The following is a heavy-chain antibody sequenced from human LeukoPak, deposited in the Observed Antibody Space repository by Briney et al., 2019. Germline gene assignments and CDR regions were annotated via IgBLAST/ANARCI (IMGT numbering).Heavy chain of an antibody. CDR3: ARKWYYDSRVVY. Sequence: SETLSLTCAVYGGSFSGYYWSWIRQPPGKGLEWIGEINHSGSTNYNPPLKSRVTISVDTSKNQFSLKLSSVTAADTAVYYCARKWYYDSRVVYWGQGTLVTVSS. CDR1: GGSFSGYY. CDR2: INHSGST. J-gene: IGHJ4*02. V-gene: IGHV4-34*01. D-gene: IGHD3-22*01.